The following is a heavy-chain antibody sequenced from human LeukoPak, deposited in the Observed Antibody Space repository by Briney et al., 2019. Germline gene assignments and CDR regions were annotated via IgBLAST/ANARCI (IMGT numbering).Heavy chain of an antibody. J-gene: IGHJ4*02. V-gene: IGHV1-18*01. CDR2: IPTYNSLT. CDR1: GYPFFNYG. CDR3: ARDGEGFDY. Sequence: PSVKLSRKASGYPFFNYGFNWVPQAPGQGLEWMGWIPTYNSLTRHAQNFQGKVTFPTDSSTPTAYMELRRLTSDGTAVYYCARDGEGFDYWGQGTVVTVSS.